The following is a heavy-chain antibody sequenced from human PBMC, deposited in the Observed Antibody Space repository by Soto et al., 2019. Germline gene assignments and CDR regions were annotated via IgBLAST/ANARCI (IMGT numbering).Heavy chain of an antibody. CDR3: ARRPPYYYGREYYFDY. J-gene: IGHJ4*02. Sequence: SETLSLTCTVSGGSISSGGYYWSWIRQHPGKGLEWIGYIYYSGSTYYNPSLKSRVTISVDTSKNQFSLKLSSVTAADTAVYYCARRPPYYYGREYYFDYWGQGTLVTVSS. D-gene: IGHD3-16*01. CDR2: IYYSGST. CDR1: GGSISSGGYY. V-gene: IGHV4-31*03.